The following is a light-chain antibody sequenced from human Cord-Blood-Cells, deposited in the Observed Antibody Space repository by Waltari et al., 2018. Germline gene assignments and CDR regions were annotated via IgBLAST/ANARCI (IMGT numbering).Light chain of an antibody. CDR1: QSGSSY. CDR2: DAS. Sequence: EIVLTQSPSTLSLSPGERATLSCRASQSGSSYLAWYQQKPGQAPSLLIYDASNRATGIRAMFSGRGSGRDLTLTISRRAPEDFVVYYCQQRRNWPPLTFGGGTKVEIK. J-gene: IGKJ4*01. V-gene: IGKV3-11*02. CDR3: QQRRNWPPLT.